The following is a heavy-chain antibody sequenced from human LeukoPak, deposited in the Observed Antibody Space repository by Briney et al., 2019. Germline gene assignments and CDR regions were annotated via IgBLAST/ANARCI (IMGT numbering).Heavy chain of an antibody. CDR1: GYTFTGYY. J-gene: IGHJ6*03. CDR2: INPNSGGT. V-gene: IGHV1-2*02. Sequence: VASVKVSCKASGYTFTGYYMHWVRQAPGQGLEWMGWINPNSGGTNYAQKFQGRVTMTRDTSISTAYMELSRLRSDDTAVYYCARIILTGYYTRNYYYYYMDVWGTGTTVTISS. CDR3: ARIILTGYYTRNYYYYYMDV. D-gene: IGHD3-9*01.